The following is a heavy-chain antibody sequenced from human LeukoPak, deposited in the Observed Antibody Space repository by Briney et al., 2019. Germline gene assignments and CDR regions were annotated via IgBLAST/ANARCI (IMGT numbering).Heavy chain of an antibody. CDR2: ISISGSTI. CDR3: ARDSLDTAMVYYYGMDV. D-gene: IGHD5-18*01. CDR1: GFTFSSYE. Sequence: GGSLRLSCAASGFTFSSYEMNWVRQAPGKGLEWVSYISISGSTIYYADSVKGRFTISRNNAKNSLYLQMNSLRAEDTAVYYCARDSLDTAMVYYYGMDVWGQGTTVTVSS. V-gene: IGHV3-48*03. J-gene: IGHJ6*02.